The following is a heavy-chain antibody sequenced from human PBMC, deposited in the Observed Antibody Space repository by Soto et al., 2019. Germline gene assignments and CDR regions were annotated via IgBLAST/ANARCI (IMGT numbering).Heavy chain of an antibody. J-gene: IGHJ4*02. CDR1: GGSVSSGSYY. CDR2: IYYSGST. Sequence: SETLSLTCTVSGGSVSSGSYYWSWIRQPPGKGLEWIGYIYYSGSTNYNPSLKSRVTISVDTSKNQFSLKLSSVTAADTAVYYCANRYYDGSGYLHDYWGQGILVTVSS. CDR3: ANRYYDGSGYLHDY. V-gene: IGHV4-61*01. D-gene: IGHD3-22*01.